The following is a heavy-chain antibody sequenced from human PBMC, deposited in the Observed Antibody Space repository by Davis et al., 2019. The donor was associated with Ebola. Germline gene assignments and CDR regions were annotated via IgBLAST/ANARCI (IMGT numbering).Heavy chain of an antibody. J-gene: IGHJ3*01. Sequence: ASVKVSCKASGYTFTSYYIHWVRQAPGQRLEWMGSLNPNSGVTNYAQKFQGRVTMTRDTSIITAYLELSSLRSDDTAVYYCARDIGFDAFDLWGQGTAVTVSS. D-gene: IGHD3-16*02. CDR3: ARDIGFDAFDL. CDR2: LNPNSGVT. V-gene: IGHV1-2*02. CDR1: GYTFTSYY.